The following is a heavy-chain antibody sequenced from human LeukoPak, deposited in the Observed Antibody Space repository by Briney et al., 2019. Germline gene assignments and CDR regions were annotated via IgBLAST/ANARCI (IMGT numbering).Heavy chain of an antibody. CDR3: AKGYWSGGSCWDYFDY. CDR2: ISDSGGST. J-gene: IGHJ4*02. CDR1: GITFSSYA. D-gene: IGHD2-15*01. V-gene: IGHV3-23*01. Sequence: PGGSLRLSCAASGITFSSYAMSWVRQAPGKGLEWVSGISDSGGSTYYADSVKGRFTISRDNSKNTLYLQVNSLRAEDTAVYYCAKGYWSGGSCWDYFDYWGQGTLVTVSS.